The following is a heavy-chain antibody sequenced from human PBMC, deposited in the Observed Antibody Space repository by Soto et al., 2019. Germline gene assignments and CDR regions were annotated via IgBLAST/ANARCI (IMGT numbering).Heavy chain of an antibody. Sequence: GGTLRLSSSASGLAFFRYAMVWARQSPCKGLEWVAFVSYDGSYKSYADSVKGRFTISRDNSKNTLYLQMNSLRAEDTAVYYCAKDLPEYYYYDSSGYYYPASAFDYWGQGTLVTVSS. D-gene: IGHD3-22*01. V-gene: IGHV3-30*07. CDR3: AKDLPEYYYYDSSGYYYPASAFDY. J-gene: IGHJ4*02. CDR2: VSYDGSYK. CDR1: GLAFFRYA.